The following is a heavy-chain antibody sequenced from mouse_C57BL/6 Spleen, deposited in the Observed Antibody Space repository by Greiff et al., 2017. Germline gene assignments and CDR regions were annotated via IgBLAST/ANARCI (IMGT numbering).Heavy chain of an antibody. CDR1: GYAFSSSW. CDR2: IYPGDGDT. V-gene: IGHV1-82*01. J-gene: IGHJ1*03. Sequence: QVQLQQSGPELVKPGASVKISCKASGYAFSSSWMNWVKQRPGKGLDWIGRIYPGDGDTNYNGKFKGKATLTADKSSSTAYMQLSSLTSEASAVYFCARTQLELGNWYFDVWGTGTTVTVSS. CDR3: ARTQLELGNWYFDV. D-gene: IGHD4-1*01.